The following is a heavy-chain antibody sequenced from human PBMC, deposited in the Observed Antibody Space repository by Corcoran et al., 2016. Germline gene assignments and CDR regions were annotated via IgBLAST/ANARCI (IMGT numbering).Heavy chain of an antibody. CDR1: AFTFRNYG. Sequence: QVQLVESGGGVVQPGRSLRLSCAASAFTFRNYGMHWVRQAAGKGLEWVAVIWYDGSNKYYADSVKGRFTVSRDNSKNTLYLQMNSLRAEDTAVYYCARDVRMVYFDLWGRGTLVTVSS. CDR3: ARDVRMVYFDL. CDR2: IWYDGSNK. V-gene: IGHV3-33*01. D-gene: IGHD2-8*01. J-gene: IGHJ2*01.